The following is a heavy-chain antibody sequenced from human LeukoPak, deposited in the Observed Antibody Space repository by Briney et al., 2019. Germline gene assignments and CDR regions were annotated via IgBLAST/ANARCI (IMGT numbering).Heavy chain of an antibody. CDR3: ATSSSGSYYSYYFDY. CDR2: FDPEDGET. J-gene: IGHJ4*02. CDR1: GYTLTELS. V-gene: IGHV1-24*01. D-gene: IGHD1-26*01. Sequence: ASVKVSCKVSGYTLTELSMHWVRQAPGKGLEWMGGFDPEDGETIYAQKFQGRVTMTVDTSTDTAYMELSSLRSEDTAVYYCATSSSGSYYSYYFDYWGQGTLVTVSS.